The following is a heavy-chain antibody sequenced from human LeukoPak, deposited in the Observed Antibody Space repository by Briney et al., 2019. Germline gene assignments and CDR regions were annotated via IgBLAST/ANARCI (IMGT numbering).Heavy chain of an antibody. D-gene: IGHD3-9*01. V-gene: IGHV1-46*01. Sequence: GGSLRLSCAASGFTFTSYYMHWVRQAPGQGLEWMGIINPSGGSTSYAQKFQGRVTMTRDTSTSTVYMELSSLRSEDTAVYYCARDRGTYDMPGNWFDPWGQGTLVTVSS. CDR2: INPSGGST. CDR1: GFTFTSYY. J-gene: IGHJ5*02. CDR3: ARDRGTYDMPGNWFDP.